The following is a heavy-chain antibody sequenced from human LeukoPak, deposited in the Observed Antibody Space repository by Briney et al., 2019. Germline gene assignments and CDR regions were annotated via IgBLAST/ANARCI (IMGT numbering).Heavy chain of an antibody. CDR2: IGPDGGTT. CDR3: ARGAHLTDY. Sequence: GGSLRLSCAASGFTFYTYGMHWVRQAPGKGLEYVSGIGPDGGTTYYANSVRGRFTISRDNSKYMLYLQMGSLTADDMAVYYCARGAHLTDYWGQGTLVNVSS. V-gene: IGHV3-64*01. J-gene: IGHJ4*02. CDR1: GFTFYTYG.